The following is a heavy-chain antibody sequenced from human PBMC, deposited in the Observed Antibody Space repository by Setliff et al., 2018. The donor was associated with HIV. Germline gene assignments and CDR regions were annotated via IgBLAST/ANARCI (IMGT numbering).Heavy chain of an antibody. D-gene: IGHD2-21*01. J-gene: IGHJ5*02. V-gene: IGHV3-30*02. CDR3: ARVIPWFDP. CDR2: IRFDGSNK. CDR1: GFTFSGYG. Sequence: GGSLRLSCAASGFTFSGYGMHWVRQAPGKGLEWVAFIRFDGSNKYCADSVKGRFTISRDNSKNTVYLQMNSLRAEDTAVYYCARVIPWFDPWGQGTLVTVSS.